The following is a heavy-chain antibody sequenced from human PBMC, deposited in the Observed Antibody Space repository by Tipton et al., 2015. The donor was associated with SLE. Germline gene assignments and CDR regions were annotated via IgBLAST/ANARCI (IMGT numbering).Heavy chain of an antibody. V-gene: IGHV4-59*08. CDR3: ARHAFAVAYPEEECSQH. Sequence: TLSLTCTVSGGSIRSGYWSWIRQPPGKGLEWIGYIYDSGRTNYNPSLKGRVTISVDTSKNLFSRKLNSVTAADTAVYYCARHAFAVAYPEEECSQHWGQGPLVTVSS. CDR2: IYDSGRT. CDR1: GGSIRSGY. J-gene: IGHJ1*01. D-gene: IGHD2-21*01.